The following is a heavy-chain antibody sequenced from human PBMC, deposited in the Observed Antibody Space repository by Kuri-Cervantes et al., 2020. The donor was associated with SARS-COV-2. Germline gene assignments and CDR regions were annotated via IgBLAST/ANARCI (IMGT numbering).Heavy chain of an antibody. CDR1: GGSISSSSYY. CDR2: IYYSGST. D-gene: IGHD3-3*01. Sequence: GSLRLSCTVSGGSISSSSYYWGWIRQPPGKGLEWIGSIYYSGSTYYNPSLKSRVTISVDTSKNQFSLKLSSVTAADTAEYYCARRHYDFWSGSMLDYWGQGTLVTVSS. CDR3: ARRHYDFWSGSMLDY. J-gene: IGHJ4*02. V-gene: IGHV4-39*01.